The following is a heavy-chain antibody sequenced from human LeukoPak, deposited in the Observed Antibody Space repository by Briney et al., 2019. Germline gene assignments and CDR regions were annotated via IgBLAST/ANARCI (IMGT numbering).Heavy chain of an antibody. CDR1: GYTFTSYW. CDR3: VRSLPGTLLRGYGMDV. V-gene: IGHV5-51*01. Sequence: GESLKIPCKTSGYTFTSYWIGWVRQTPGKGLGCIGVIFPRYSDVMYSPAFQDQVTISADKSTNTAYLHWGSLKASESAMYYCVRSLPGTLLRGYGMDVWGPGTTVPVS. CDR2: IFPRYSDV. J-gene: IGHJ6*02. D-gene: IGHD3-10*01.